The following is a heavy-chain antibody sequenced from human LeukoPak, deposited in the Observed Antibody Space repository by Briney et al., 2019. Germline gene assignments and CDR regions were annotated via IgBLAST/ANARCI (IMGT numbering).Heavy chain of an antibody. CDR2: ISGSGGST. CDR3: AKDKYYYYYYMDV. CDR1: GFTFSSYG. J-gene: IGHJ6*03. Sequence: PGASLRLSCAASGFTFSSYGMSWVRQAPGKGLEWVSVISGSGGSTYYADSVKGRFTISRDNSKNTLYLQMNSLRAEDTAVYYCAKDKYYYYYYMDVWGKGTTVTISS. V-gene: IGHV3-23*01.